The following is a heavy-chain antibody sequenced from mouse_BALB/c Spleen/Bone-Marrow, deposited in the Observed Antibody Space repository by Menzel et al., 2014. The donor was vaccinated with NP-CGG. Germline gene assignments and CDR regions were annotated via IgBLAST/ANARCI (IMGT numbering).Heavy chain of an antibody. V-gene: IGHV14-3*02. D-gene: IGHD1-1*01. CDR3: ARYYYGSSLFDY. CDR2: IDPANGNT. CDR1: GFNIKDTY. Sequence: EVQLQESGAELVKPGASVKLSCTASGFNIKDTYMHWVKQRPEQGLEWIGRIDPANGNTKYDRKFQGKATITADTSSNTAYLQLSSLTSEDTAVYYCARYYYGSSLFDYWGQGTTLTVSS. J-gene: IGHJ2*01.